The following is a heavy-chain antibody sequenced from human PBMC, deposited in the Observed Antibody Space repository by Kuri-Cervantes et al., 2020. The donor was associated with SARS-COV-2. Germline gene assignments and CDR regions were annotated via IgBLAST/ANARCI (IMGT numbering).Heavy chain of an antibody. CDR3: ARLLSYNSGWPRNFDY. CDR1: AYSISSGYY. CDR2: ISHSGST. D-gene: IGHD6-19*01. J-gene: IGHJ4*02. Sequence: GSLRLSCTVSAYSISSGYYWGWIRQPPGKGLEYIGSISHSGSTSYNPSLKSRVTMSVDTSKNQFSLKLNFVTAADTAVYYCARLLSYNSGWPRNFDYWGQGTLVTVSS. V-gene: IGHV4-38-2*02.